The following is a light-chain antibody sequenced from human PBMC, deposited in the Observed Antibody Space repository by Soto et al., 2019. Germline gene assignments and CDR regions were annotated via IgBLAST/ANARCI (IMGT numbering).Light chain of an antibody. Sequence: QSVLTQRPSASGAPGQSVTISCTGTSNDVGGYNYVSWYQQHPGKAPKLMIYEVNKRPSGVPDRFSGSKSGNTASLTVSGLQAEDEADYYCSSFAVSNSFVFGAGTKVTVL. V-gene: IGLV2-8*01. CDR2: EVN. J-gene: IGLJ1*01. CDR1: SNDVGGYNY. CDR3: SSFAVSNSFV.